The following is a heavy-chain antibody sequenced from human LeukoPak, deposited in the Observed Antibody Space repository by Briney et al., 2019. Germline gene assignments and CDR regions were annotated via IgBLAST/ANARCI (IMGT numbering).Heavy chain of an antibody. CDR2: MNPNSGNT. Sequence: ASVKVSCKASGYTFTSYDINWVRQATGQGLEWMGWMNPNSGNTGYAQKFQGRVTMTRNTSISTAYMELSSLRSEDTAVYYCARVGLGTYYDFCSGRNWFDPWGQGTLVTVSS. CDR3: ARVGLGTYYDFCSGRNWFDP. J-gene: IGHJ5*02. D-gene: IGHD3-3*01. CDR1: GYTFTSYD. V-gene: IGHV1-8*01.